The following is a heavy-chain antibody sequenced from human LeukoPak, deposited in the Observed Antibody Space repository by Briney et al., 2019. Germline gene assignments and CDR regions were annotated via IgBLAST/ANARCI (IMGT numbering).Heavy chain of an antibody. CDR1: GGSISSYY. J-gene: IGHJ4*02. Sequence: SETLSLTCTVSGGSISSYYWSWIRQPPGKGLEWIGYIYYSGSTYYNPSLKSRVTISVDTSKNQFSLKLSSVTAADTAVYYCASDSSGYYSFDYWGQGTLVTVSS. CDR2: IYYSGST. V-gene: IGHV4-59*06. D-gene: IGHD3-22*01. CDR3: ASDSSGYYSFDY.